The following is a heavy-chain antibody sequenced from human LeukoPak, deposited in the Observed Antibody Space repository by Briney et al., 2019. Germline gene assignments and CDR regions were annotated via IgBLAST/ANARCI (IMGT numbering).Heavy chain of an antibody. CDR2: ISSSGST. CDR3: ARGLYSYDSSGAFDI. D-gene: IGHD3-22*01. V-gene: IGHV4-61*02. J-gene: IGHJ3*02. Sequence: SETLSLTCTVSGDSISSGDYYWSWIRQPAGKGLEWIGRISSSGSTNYNPSLKSRVTISVDTSKNQFSLKLSSVTAADTAVYFCARGLYSYDSSGAFDIWGQGTMVTVSS. CDR1: GDSISSGDYY.